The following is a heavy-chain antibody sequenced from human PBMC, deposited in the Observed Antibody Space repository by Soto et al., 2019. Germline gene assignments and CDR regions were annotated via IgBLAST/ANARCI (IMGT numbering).Heavy chain of an antibody. J-gene: IGHJ4*02. Sequence: QLQLLESGGDLVKPGGSLRLSCAASGFTVSGNDLSWIRQAPGKGLEWVSSIGSSGRAIYYADSVKGRFTISRDNTKDSLYLHTSSLTAEDTAIYYCASHHSSGWLYFDSWGQGTLVTVSS. CDR2: IGSSGRAI. V-gene: IGHV3-11*01. CDR3: ASHHSSGWLYFDS. D-gene: IGHD6-19*01. CDR1: GFTVSGND.